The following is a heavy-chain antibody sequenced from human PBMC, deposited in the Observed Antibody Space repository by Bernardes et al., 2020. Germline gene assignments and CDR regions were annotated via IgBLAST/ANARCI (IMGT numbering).Heavy chain of an antibody. CDR3: AKQWRVSRGSS. D-gene: IGHD6-19*01. CDR2: ISGNGGST. V-gene: IGHV3-23*01. CDR1: GFTFRSSA. Sequence: GGSLSLSCAASGFTFRSSAMSWVRQAPGKGLEWVSAISGNGGSTYYADSVKGRFTISRDNSKNTLYLQMNSLRAEDTAVYYCAKQWRVSRGSSWGKGTLVTVSS. J-gene: IGHJ4*02.